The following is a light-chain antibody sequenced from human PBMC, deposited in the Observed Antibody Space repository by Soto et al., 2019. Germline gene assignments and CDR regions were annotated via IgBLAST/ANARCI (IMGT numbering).Light chain of an antibody. CDR1: QSIGKH. CDR3: HQGYSSPAT. Sequence: DIQMTQSPSVLSASVGDRVTITCRASQSIGKHLNWYQQKPGKAPKFLIYGASTLQSGVPSRFTGSGSGTDFTLAVNSLQAEDFATYYCHQGYSSPATFGQGTRLEV. V-gene: IGKV1-39*02. CDR2: GAS. J-gene: IGKJ5*01.